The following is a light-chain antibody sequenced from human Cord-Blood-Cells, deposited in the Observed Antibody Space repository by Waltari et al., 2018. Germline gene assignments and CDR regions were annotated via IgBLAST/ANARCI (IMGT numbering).Light chain of an antibody. CDR2: KDS. V-gene: IGLV3-25*03. J-gene: IGLJ1*01. CDR1: ALPKQY. Sequence: SYELTQPPSVLVSPGQTARIICSGDALPKQYAYWYQKKPGQAPVLVIYKDSERPSGIPERFSGSSSGTTVTLTISGVQAEDEADYYCQSADSSGTYVFGTGTKVTVL. CDR3: QSADSSGTYV.